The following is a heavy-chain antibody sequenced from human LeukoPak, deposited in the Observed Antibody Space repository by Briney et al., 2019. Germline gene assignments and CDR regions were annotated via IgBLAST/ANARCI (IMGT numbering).Heavy chain of an antibody. CDR1: RFTFSSYA. CDR2: ISGSGGST. CDR3: AKVVGYSYGRSYYFDY. Sequence: GGSLRLSCSASRFTFSSYAMSWVRQAPGKGLEWVSAISGSGGSTYYADSVKGRFTISRDNSKNTLYLQMNSLRAEDTAVYYCAKVVGYSYGRSYYFDYWGQGTLVTVSS. D-gene: IGHD5-18*01. V-gene: IGHV3-23*01. J-gene: IGHJ4*02.